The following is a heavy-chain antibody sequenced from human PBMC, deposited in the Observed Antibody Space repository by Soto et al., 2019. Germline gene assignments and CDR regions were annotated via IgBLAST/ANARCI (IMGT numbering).Heavy chain of an antibody. V-gene: IGHV4-59*01. D-gene: IGHD2-21*02. CDR2: IYYSGST. CDR1: GGSISSYY. Sequence: QVQLQESGPGLVKPSETLSLTCTVSGGSISSYYWSWIRQPPGKGLEWIGYIYYSGSTNYNPSLKRRVTISVDTSKNQFSLKLSSVTAADTAVYYCARGYCGGDCYSYNWFDPWGQGTLVTVSS. J-gene: IGHJ5*02. CDR3: ARGYCGGDCYSYNWFDP.